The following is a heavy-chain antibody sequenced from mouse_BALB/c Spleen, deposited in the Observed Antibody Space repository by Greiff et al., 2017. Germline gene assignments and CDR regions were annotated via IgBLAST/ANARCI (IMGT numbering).Heavy chain of an antibody. J-gene: IGHJ4*01. D-gene: IGHD1-1*02. CDR1: GFTFTDYY. V-gene: IGHV7-3*02. Sequence: EVNVVESGGGLVQPGGSLRLSCATSGFTFTDYYMSWVRQPPGKALEWLGFIRNKANGYTTEYSASVKGRFTISRDNSQSILYLQMNTLRAEDSATYYCARDGGSRYAMDYWGQGTSVTVSS. CDR2: IRNKANGYTT. CDR3: ARDGGSRYAMDY.